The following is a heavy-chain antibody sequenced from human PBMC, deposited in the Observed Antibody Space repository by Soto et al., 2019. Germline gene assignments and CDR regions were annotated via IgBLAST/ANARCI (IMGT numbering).Heavy chain of an antibody. CDR1: GYSFTSYW. Sequence: GESLKISCKGSGYSFTSYWIGWVRQMPGKGLEWMGIIYPGDSDTRYSPSFQGQVTISADKSISTAYLQWSSLKASDTAMYYCARLPLRGYSDGYYFDYWGQGTLVTVSS. CDR3: ARLPLRGYSDGYYFDY. D-gene: IGHD5-18*01. V-gene: IGHV5-51*01. CDR2: IYPGDSDT. J-gene: IGHJ4*02.